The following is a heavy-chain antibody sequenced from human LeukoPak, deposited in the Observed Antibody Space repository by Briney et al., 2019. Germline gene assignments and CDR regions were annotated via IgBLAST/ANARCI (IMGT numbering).Heavy chain of an antibody. Sequence: ASVKVSCEASGYTFTSYGISWVRQAPGQGLEWMGWISAYNGNTNYAQKLQGRVTMTTDTSTSTAYMELRSLRSDDTAVYYCAAPGGSYNYYYGMDVWAKGPRSPSP. D-gene: IGHD1-26*01. CDR1: GYTFTSYG. CDR3: AAPGGSYNYYYGMDV. J-gene: IGHJ6*02. CDR2: ISAYNGNT. V-gene: IGHV1-18*01.